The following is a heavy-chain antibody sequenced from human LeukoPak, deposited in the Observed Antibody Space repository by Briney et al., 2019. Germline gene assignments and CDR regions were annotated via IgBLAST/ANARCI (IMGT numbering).Heavy chain of an antibody. CDR3: ARGDGYNKNDY. J-gene: IGHJ4*02. V-gene: IGHV4-39*01. Sequence: SETLSLTCTVSGGSISSSSYYWGWIRQPPGKGLEWIGSIYYSGNTYYNPSLKSRVTISVDTSKNQFSLKLSSVTAADTAVYYCARGDGYNKNDYWGQGTLVTVSS. CDR1: GGSISSSSYY. D-gene: IGHD5-24*01. CDR2: IYYSGNT.